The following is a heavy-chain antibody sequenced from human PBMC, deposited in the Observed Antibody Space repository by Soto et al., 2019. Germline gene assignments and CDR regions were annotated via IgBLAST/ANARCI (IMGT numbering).Heavy chain of an antibody. V-gene: IGHV1-3*01. Sequence: QVQLVQSGAEVKKPGASVKVSCKASGYTFTSYAMHWVRQAPGQRLEWMGWINAGNGNTKYSQKFQGRVTITRDTSASTAYMELSSLRSEDTAVYYCARGYGGPIGWFDPWGQGPLVIVSS. CDR2: INAGNGNT. CDR1: GYTFTSYA. J-gene: IGHJ5*02. D-gene: IGHD3-16*01. CDR3: ARGYGGPIGWFDP.